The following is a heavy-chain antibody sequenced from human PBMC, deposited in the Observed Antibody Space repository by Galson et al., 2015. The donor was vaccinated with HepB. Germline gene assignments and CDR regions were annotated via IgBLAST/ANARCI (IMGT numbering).Heavy chain of an antibody. J-gene: IGHJ4*02. V-gene: IGHV1-18*01. CDR1: GYTFSSYG. Sequence: SVKVSCKASGYTFSSYGISWVRQAPEQRLEWMGWISAYNGNTNYAQKHQGRVTMTTDTSTTTAYMELRSLRSDDTAVYYCARHSHSSSWHHFDYWGQGTLVTVSS. CDR3: ARHSHSSSWHHFDY. CDR2: ISAYNGNT. D-gene: IGHD6-13*01.